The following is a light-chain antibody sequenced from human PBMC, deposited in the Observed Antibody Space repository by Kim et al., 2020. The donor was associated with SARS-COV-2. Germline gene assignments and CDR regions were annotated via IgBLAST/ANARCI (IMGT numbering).Light chain of an antibody. Sequence: GQRVTISCSGNSTNIGRRSVNWFLQLPGTTPKLLIYNDNQRPSGVSDRFSGSRSGTSASLAISGLQSEDGADFYCATWDDSLNAYVFGTGTQLTVL. CDR2: NDN. CDR3: ATWDDSLNAYV. CDR1: STNIGRRS. J-gene: IGLJ1*01. V-gene: IGLV1-44*01.